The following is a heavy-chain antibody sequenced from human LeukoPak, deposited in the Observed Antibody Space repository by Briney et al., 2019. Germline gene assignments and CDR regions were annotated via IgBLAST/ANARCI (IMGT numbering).Heavy chain of an antibody. Sequence: SETLSLTCAVYGGSFSGYYWSWIRQPPGKGLEWIGEINHSGSTNYNPSLKSRVTISVDTSKNQFSLKLSSVTAADTAVYYCARERGRDGYNYLYFDYWGQGTLVTVSS. CDR2: INHSGST. V-gene: IGHV4-34*01. CDR1: GGSFSGYY. CDR3: ARERGRDGYNYLYFDY. J-gene: IGHJ4*02. D-gene: IGHD5-24*01.